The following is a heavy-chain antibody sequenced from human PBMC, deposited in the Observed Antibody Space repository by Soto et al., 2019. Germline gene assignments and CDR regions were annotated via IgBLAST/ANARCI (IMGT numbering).Heavy chain of an antibody. Sequence: QVQLQESGPGLVKPSETLSLTCTVSGGSISSYYWSWIRQPPGKGLEWIGYIYYSGSTNYNPSLKSRVTISVDTSKNQFSLKLSSVTAADTAVYYCARHFPKLLWFGESPTYYGMDVWGQGTTVTVSS. CDR3: ARHFPKLLWFGESPTYYGMDV. CDR1: GGSISSYY. D-gene: IGHD3-10*01. J-gene: IGHJ6*02. V-gene: IGHV4-59*08. CDR2: IYYSGST.